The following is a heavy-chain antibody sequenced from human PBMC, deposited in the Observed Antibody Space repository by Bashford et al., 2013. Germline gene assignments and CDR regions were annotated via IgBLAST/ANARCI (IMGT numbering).Heavy chain of an antibody. Sequence: ASVKVSCKTSGYTFTTQGITWLRQAPGQGLEWMGWISPYDGDSNYAPKFQGRLTMTTDASTSTAYMELRSLRFDDTAVYYCARGGLQYDIGMDVWGQGTTVTVSS. J-gene: IGHJ6*02. CDR3: ARGGLQYDIGMDV. V-gene: IGHV1-18*01. CDR2: ISPYDGDS. D-gene: IGHD5-24*01. CDR1: GYTFTTQG.